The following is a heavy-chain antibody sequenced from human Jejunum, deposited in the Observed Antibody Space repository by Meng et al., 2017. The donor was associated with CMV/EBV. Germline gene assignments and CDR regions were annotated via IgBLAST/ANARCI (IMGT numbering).Heavy chain of an antibody. D-gene: IGHD3-9*01. Sequence: SGGSFSDYYWSWIRQSPWKGLEWIGEINHSGSTNYNPSLKSRVTMSVDTSKRQFSLNVSSVTAADTAVYYCARCRPELRYFDWLLLYWSQGTLVTVSS. J-gene: IGHJ4*02. V-gene: IGHV4-34*01. CDR3: ARCRPELRYFDWLLLY. CDR2: INHSGST. CDR1: GGSFSDYY.